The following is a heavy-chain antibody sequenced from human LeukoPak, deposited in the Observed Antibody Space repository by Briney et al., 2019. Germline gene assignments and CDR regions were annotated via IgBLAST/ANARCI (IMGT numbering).Heavy chain of an antibody. CDR3: ARDKSTVGSLDY. Sequence: KPSETLSLTCTVSGGSISSGDYYWSWIRQPPGKGLEWIGYIYYSGSTYYNPSLKSRVTISVDTSKNQFSLKLSSVTAADTAVYYCARDKSTVGSLDYWGQGTLVTVSS. V-gene: IGHV4-30-4*08. D-gene: IGHD4-23*01. J-gene: IGHJ4*02. CDR2: IYYSGST. CDR1: GGSISSGDYY.